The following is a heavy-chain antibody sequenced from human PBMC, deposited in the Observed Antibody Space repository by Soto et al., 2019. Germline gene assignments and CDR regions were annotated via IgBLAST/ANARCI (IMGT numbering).Heavy chain of an antibody. D-gene: IGHD2-8*01. CDR1: GFTFDDYA. CDR2: ISWNSGSI. V-gene: IGHV3-9*01. J-gene: IGHJ3*02. CDR3: AKDIGCTNGVCYKNAFDI. Sequence: EVQLVESGGGLVQPGRSLRLSCAASGFTFDDYAMHWVRQAPGKGLEWVSGISWNSGSIGYADSVKGRITISRENAKNLLYLQMNSLRAEDTALYYCAKDIGCTNGVCYKNAFDIWGQGTMVTVSS.